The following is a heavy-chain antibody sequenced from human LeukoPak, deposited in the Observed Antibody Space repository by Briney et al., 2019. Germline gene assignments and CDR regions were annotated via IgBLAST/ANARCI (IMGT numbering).Heavy chain of an antibody. Sequence: PGGSLRLSCVVSRFPFSIYEMNWVRQAPGKGLEWVSNIHSSGTVKYYSVSVKGRFSISRDNAKSSLYLQMNSLRVEDTAVYYCALLTVASDFDYWGQGALVTVSS. V-gene: IGHV3-48*03. CDR1: RFPFSIYE. J-gene: IGHJ4*02. D-gene: IGHD5-12*01. CDR2: IHSSGTVK. CDR3: ALLTVASDFDY.